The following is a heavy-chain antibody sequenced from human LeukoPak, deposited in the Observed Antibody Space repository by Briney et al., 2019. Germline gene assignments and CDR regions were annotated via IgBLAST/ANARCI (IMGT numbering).Heavy chain of an antibody. J-gene: IGHJ6*02. V-gene: IGHV4-34*01. CDR2: INHSGST. D-gene: IGHD2-2*01. CDR3: ARARRVYCSSTSCYACYYYGMDV. CDR1: GGSFSGYY. Sequence: SETLSLTCAVYGGSFSGYYWSWIRQPPGKGLEWIGEINHSGSTNYNPSLKSRVTISVDTSKNQFSLKLSSVTAADTAVYYCARARRVYCSSTSCYACYYYGMDVWGQGTTVTVSS.